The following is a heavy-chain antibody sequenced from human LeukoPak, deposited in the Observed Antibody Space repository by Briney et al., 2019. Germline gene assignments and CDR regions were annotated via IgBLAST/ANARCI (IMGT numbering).Heavy chain of an antibody. J-gene: IGHJ4*02. CDR2: IYYGQTI. D-gene: IGHD2-2*01. Sequence: SETLSLTCTISAASISSSSHHWGWIRQSPGKGLEWIGSIYYGQTIYYNPSLNSRVTISVVTSKDQFTLQLNSVTAADTAVYYCASLPFQYQVDNWGQGTLVTASS. V-gene: IGHV4-39*01. CDR1: AASISSSSHH. CDR3: ASLPFQYQVDN.